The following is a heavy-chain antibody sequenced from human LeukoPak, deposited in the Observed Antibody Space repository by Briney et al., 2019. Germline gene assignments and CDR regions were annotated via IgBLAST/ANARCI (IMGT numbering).Heavy chain of an antibody. CDR3: GRDFLGESGAGGP. V-gene: IGHV3-21*01. CDR1: GFTFNSYT. D-gene: IGHD3-10*01. Sequence: GGSLRLSCAASGFTFNSYTMNWVRQAPGKGLEWASSISPSGISTWHADSVKGRFIISRDNAMNSVHLLMTNLRVDDTAVYYCGRDFLGESGAGGPWGQGILVTVSS. CDR2: ISPSGIST. J-gene: IGHJ5*02.